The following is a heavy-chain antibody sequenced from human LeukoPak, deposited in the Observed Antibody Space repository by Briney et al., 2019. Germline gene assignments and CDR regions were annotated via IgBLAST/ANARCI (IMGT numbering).Heavy chain of an antibody. Sequence: GGSLRLSCAASGFTFSSYSMNWVRQAPGKGLEWVSYISSSSSTIYYADSVKGRFTISRDNAKSSLYLQMNSLRAEYTAVYYCARAGITTTGPLFQHWGQGTLVTVSS. J-gene: IGHJ1*01. D-gene: IGHD6-13*01. V-gene: IGHV3-48*01. CDR1: GFTFSSYS. CDR2: ISSSSSTI. CDR3: ARAGITTTGPLFQH.